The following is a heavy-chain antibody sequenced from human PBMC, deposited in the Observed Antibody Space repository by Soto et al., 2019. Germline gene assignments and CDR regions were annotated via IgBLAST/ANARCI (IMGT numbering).Heavy chain of an antibody. CDR1: GFTFSRYW. Sequence: FLRLSCAASGFTFSRYWMNWVRQAPGKGLEWVANIKQDGTEKNYVDSVKGRFTISRDNAKNSLYLQMESLRAEDTAVYFCARGDTPMITGMYSFENWGQGTLVTVSS. CDR2: IKQDGTEK. CDR3: ARGDTPMITGMYSFEN. D-gene: IGHD5-18*01. J-gene: IGHJ4*03. V-gene: IGHV3-7*01.